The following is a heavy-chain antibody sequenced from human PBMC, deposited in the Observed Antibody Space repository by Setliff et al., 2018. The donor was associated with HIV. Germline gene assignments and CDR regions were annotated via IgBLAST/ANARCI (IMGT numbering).Heavy chain of an antibody. J-gene: IGHJ4*02. Sequence: SETLSLTCTVSGGSISNYYWSWIRQPPGKGLEWIATVFSGGSSKYNPSLWSRVTISVDTSKNQFYLKMDSVTAADTAFYYCARYGPASVIWFGYLDYWGPGMSVTVSS. CDR2: VFSGGSS. CDR3: ARYGPASVIWFGYLDY. CDR1: GGSISNYY. D-gene: IGHD3-10*01. V-gene: IGHV4-59*05.